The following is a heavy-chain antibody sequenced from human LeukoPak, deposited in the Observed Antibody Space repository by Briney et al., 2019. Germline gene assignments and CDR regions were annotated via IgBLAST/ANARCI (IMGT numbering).Heavy chain of an antibody. V-gene: IGHV3-30-3*01. CDR1: GFTFSSHA. D-gene: IGHD3-16*01. CDR2: ISYDGSNK. J-gene: IGHJ3*01. CDR3: AKVRLLGALDDAFDV. Sequence: GGSLRLSCAASGFTFSSHAMHWVRQAPGKGLEWVAVISYDGSNKYYADSVKGRFTISRDNSKNTLYLEMTSLRPEDTAVYYCAKVRLLGALDDAFDVWGQGTMVTV.